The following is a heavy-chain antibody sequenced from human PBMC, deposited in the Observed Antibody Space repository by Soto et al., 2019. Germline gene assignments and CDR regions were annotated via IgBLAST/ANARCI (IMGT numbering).Heavy chain of an antibody. D-gene: IGHD3-10*01. CDR3: ARVGGSGSPFDN. Sequence: QVQLQESGPGLVKPSQTLSLTCTVSGGSINSGGYYWSWIRQHPGKGLEWIGYIFYSGSTYYNPSLKSRVTISVDMSKNLFSLKLSSVTAADTAVYYCARVGGSGSPFDNWGQGTLVTVSS. V-gene: IGHV4-31*03. CDR2: IFYSGST. J-gene: IGHJ4*02. CDR1: GGSINSGGYY.